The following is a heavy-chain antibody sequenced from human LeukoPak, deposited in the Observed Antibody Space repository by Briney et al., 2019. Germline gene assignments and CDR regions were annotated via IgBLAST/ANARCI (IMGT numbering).Heavy chain of an antibody. J-gene: IGHJ4*02. CDR3: ARGSPKADK. V-gene: IGHV4-31*03. CDR1: GGSISSGGYY. Sequence: SQTLSLTCTVSGGSISSGGYYWSWIRQHPGKGLEWIGYVYYSGTTDYNPSLKSRLTISVDSSKNQFSLKLSSVTTADTAVYYCARGSPKADKWGQGTLVTVSS. CDR2: VYYSGTT. D-gene: IGHD2-15*01.